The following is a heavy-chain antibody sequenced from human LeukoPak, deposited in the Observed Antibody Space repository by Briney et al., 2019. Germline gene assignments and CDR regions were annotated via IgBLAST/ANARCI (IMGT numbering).Heavy chain of an antibody. Sequence: SETLSLTCTVSGGSFSSSSDYWGWIRQPPGKGLEWIGSIYYSGNTYYNPSLKSRVTISLDTSKNQFSLKLSSVTAADTAVYYCARQSVRAIAIAARPGNYFDYWGQGTLVTVSS. CDR1: GGSFSSSSDY. CDR3: ARQSVRAIAIAARPGNYFDY. V-gene: IGHV4-39*01. CDR2: IYYSGNT. D-gene: IGHD6-6*01. J-gene: IGHJ4*02.